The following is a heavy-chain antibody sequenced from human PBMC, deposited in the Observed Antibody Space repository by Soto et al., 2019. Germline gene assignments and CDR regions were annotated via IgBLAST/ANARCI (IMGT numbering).Heavy chain of an antibody. J-gene: IGHJ4*02. CDR1: GDSVSSSNW. CDR3: VRGGRYSSSPGLDY. D-gene: IGHD6-6*01. Sequence: QVQLQESGPGLVKPSGTLSLTCTVFGDSVSSSNWWSWVRQSPGKGLEWTGEIFHTGSTNYNPSLKSRVSISVDKSKNQFSLRVASVDVADTAVYYCVRGGRYSSSPGLDYWGQGILVTVSS. CDR2: IFHTGST. V-gene: IGHV4-4*02.